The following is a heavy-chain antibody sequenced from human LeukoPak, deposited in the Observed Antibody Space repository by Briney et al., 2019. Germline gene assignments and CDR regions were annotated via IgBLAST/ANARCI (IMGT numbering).Heavy chain of an antibody. CDR2: ISAYNDNT. D-gene: IGHD6-13*01. CDR1: GYTFTSYG. V-gene: IGHV1-18*01. J-gene: IGHJ5*02. CDR3: ARDPYIAAAGTVWFDP. Sequence: ASVKVSCKASGYTFTSYGISWVRQAPGQGLEWMGWISAYNDNTNYAQKLQGRVTMTTDTSTSTAYMELRSLRSDDTAVYYCARDPYIAAAGTVWFDPWGQGTLVTVSS.